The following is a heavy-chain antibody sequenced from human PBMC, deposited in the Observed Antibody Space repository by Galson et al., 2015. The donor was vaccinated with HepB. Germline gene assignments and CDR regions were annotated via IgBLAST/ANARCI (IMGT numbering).Heavy chain of an antibody. CDR1: GDSVSTNIVA. V-gene: IGHV6-1*01. CDR3: TRVRHLARGMDV. Sequence: CAISGDSVSTNIVAWNWIRQSPSRGLEWLGRTYYRPKWYNDYAVSVQSRITINPDTSRNQFSLQLNSVTPEDTGVYYCTRVRHLARGMDVWGQGTTVTVSS. J-gene: IGHJ6*02. D-gene: IGHD5-12*01. CDR2: TYYRPKWYN.